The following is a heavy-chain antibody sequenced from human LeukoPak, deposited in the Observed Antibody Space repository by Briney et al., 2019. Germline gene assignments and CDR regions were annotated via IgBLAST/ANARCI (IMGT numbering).Heavy chain of an antibody. CDR3: TKVMEQQLVSTDC. D-gene: IGHD6-6*01. CDR1: GFTFSTYG. J-gene: IGHJ4*02. CDR2: IRYDGSNE. Sequence: PGGSLRLSCAASGFTFSTYGMHWVRQAPGKGLEWVAFIRYDGSNENYTDSVKGRFTISRDNSKNTVYLQMNSLRTEDTAIYYCTKVMEQQLVSTDCWGQGTLVTVSS. V-gene: IGHV3-30*02.